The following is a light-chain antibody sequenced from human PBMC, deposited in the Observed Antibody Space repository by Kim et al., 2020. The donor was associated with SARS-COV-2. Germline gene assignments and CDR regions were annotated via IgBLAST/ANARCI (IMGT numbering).Light chain of an antibody. J-gene: IGKJ1*01. V-gene: IGKV3-20*01. CDR1: QSVARSY. CDR2: GAS. Sequence: EIVLTQSPGTLSVSPGEGATLSCRASQSVARSYLAWYQQKPGQAPRLLIYGASSRATGIPDRFSGSGSGTHFTLNISRLEPDDFAVYYCQQYGTSPSWTFGPGTKVDIK. CDR3: QQYGTSPSWT.